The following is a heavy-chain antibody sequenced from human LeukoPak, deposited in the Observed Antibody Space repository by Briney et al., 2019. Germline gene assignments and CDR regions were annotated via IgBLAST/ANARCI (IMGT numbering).Heavy chain of an antibody. CDR2: ISPSGDWT. J-gene: IGHJ3*01. CDR3: ARAFRPASDPHDFYDF. Sequence: PGGSLRLSCAASGFTFINHPMHWVRQASGKRLEYVSAISPSGDWTWYADSVKGRFTISRDNSKNTMYLQMGSLRPEDMGVYYCARAFRPASDPHDFYDFWGRGTTVTVSS. V-gene: IGHV3-64*02. D-gene: IGHD3/OR15-3a*01. CDR1: GFTFINHP.